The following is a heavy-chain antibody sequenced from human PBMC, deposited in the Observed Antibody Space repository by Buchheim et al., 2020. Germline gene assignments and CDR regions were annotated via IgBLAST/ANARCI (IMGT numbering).Heavy chain of an antibody. CDR2: INPSGGST. D-gene: IGHD3-3*01. V-gene: IGHV1-46*03. J-gene: IGHJ5*02. CDR1: GYTFTSYY. Sequence: QVQLVQSGAEVKKPGASVKVSCKASGYTFTSYYMHWVRQAPGQGLEWMGIINPSGGSTSYAQKFQGRVTMTRDTSTSTVSMELSSLRSEDTAVYYCARDGVQYYDFWSGYYPNWFDPWGQGTL. CDR3: ARDGVQYYDFWSGYYPNWFDP.